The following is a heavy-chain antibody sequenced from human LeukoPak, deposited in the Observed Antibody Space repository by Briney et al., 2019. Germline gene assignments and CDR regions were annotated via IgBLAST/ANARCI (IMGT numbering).Heavy chain of an antibody. D-gene: IGHD4-11*01. CDR1: GGTFSSYA. J-gene: IGHJ6*02. V-gene: IGHV1-69*13. CDR3: ARDSFHDYSNYDSYYYYGMDV. CDR2: IIPIFGTA. Sequence: SVKVSCRASGGTFSSYAISWVRQAPGQGLEWMGGIIPIFGTANYAQKFQGGVTITADESTSTAYMELSSLRSEDTAVYYCARDSFHDYSNYDSYYYYGMDVWGQGTTVTVSS.